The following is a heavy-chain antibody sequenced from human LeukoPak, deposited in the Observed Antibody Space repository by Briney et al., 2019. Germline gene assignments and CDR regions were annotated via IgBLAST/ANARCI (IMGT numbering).Heavy chain of an antibody. D-gene: IGHD2-2*01. CDR2: IHYSGST. V-gene: IGHV4-59*02. CDR3: ARDFLECSRASCLIWFDP. CDR1: GGSVSSHF. Sequence: PSETLSLTCTVSGGSVSSHFWTWIRQPPGKGLERIGYIHYSGSTNYNPSLKSRVSISVDTSKNEFSLKLSSVTAADTAVYYCARDFLECSRASCLIWFDPWGQGTLVTVSS. J-gene: IGHJ5*02.